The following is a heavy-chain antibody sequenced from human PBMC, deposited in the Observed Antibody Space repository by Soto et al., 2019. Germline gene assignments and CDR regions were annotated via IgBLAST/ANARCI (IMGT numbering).Heavy chain of an antibody. D-gene: IGHD2-2*01. Sequence: XGTLSLTCTVSGGSISSYYWSWIRQPPGKGLVWIGYIYYIGSTNYNPSLKSRVTISVDTSKNQFSLKLSSVTAADTAVYYCARGLRRQLLNWFDPWGQGTLVTVSS. J-gene: IGHJ5*02. V-gene: IGHV4-59*01. CDR3: ARGLRRQLLNWFDP. CDR2: IYYIGST. CDR1: GGSISSYY.